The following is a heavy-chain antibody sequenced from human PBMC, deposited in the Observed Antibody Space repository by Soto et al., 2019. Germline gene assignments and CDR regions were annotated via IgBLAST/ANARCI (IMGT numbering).Heavy chain of an antibody. D-gene: IGHD3-22*01. CDR2: ISYDGSNK. J-gene: IGHJ4*02. V-gene: IGHV3-30-3*01. Sequence: AGGSLRLSCAASGFTFSSFAMHWVRQSPGKGLEWVAVISYDGSNKYYADSVKGRFTISRDNSKNTLYLQMNSLRPEDTAVYYCARDLNYYASSGSSFDYWGQGTLVTVSS. CDR3: ARDLNYYASSGSSFDY. CDR1: GFTFSSFA.